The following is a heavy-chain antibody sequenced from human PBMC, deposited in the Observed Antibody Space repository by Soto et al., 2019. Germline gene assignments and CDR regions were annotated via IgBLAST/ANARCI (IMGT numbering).Heavy chain of an antibody. J-gene: IGHJ4*02. CDR1: GFSLSTSGVG. CDR3: AHRVGLHGNWNGGYFDF. CDR2: IYWDDDK. D-gene: IGHD1-1*01. Sequence: QITLKESGPTRVRPTQTLTLTCTFSGFSLSTSGVGVGWIRQPPGKALERLALIYWDDDKRYSPSLKSRLTTTNDTSNNLVILTMTHMDPVDTATYYCAHRVGLHGNWNGGYFDFWGQGALVTVSS. V-gene: IGHV2-5*02.